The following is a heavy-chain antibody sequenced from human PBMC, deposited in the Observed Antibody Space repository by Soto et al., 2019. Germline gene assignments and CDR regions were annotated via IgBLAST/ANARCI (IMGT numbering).Heavy chain of an antibody. Sequence: GGSLRLSCAASGFTFSSYSMNWVRQAPGKGLEWVSSISSSSSYIYYADSVKGRFTIARDNGKNSLYLQMNSLRAEDTAGYYCARDSYYYGSGSGYYYYYYMDVWGKGTTVTVSS. CDR3: ARDSYYYGSGSGYYYYYYMDV. D-gene: IGHD3-10*01. V-gene: IGHV3-21*01. J-gene: IGHJ6*03. CDR2: ISSSSSYI. CDR1: GFTFSSYS.